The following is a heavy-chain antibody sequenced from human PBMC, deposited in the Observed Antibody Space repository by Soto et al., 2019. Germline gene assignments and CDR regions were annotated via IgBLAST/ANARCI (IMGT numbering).Heavy chain of an antibody. CDR3: AKTPYDFWSSGQYLCDH. V-gene: IGHV3-23*01. J-gene: IGHJ4*02. D-gene: IGHD3-3*01. CDR2: ISGSGGTT. CDR1: GFTFGSHA. Sequence: EVQLLDSGGGLVQPGGSLRLSCTVSGFTFGSHAMSWVRQAPGKGLECVSGISGSGGTTFYADSVKGRFTISRDTSKKTRYLQMNSLRGEDTAVYYCAKTPYDFWSSGQYLCDHWGQGTLVTVSS.